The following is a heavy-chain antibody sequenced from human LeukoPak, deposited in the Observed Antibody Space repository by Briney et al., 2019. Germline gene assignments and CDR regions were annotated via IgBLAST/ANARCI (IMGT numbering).Heavy chain of an antibody. Sequence: GASVKVSCKASGGTFSSYAISWVRQAPGQGLEWMGGIIPIFGTANYAQKFQGRVTITADKSTSTAYMELSSLRSEDTAVYYCARPTYYYDSSGYAHDAFDIWGQGTMVTVSS. CDR2: IIPIFGTA. J-gene: IGHJ3*02. D-gene: IGHD3-22*01. CDR1: GGTFSSYA. CDR3: ARPTYYYDSSGYAHDAFDI. V-gene: IGHV1-69*06.